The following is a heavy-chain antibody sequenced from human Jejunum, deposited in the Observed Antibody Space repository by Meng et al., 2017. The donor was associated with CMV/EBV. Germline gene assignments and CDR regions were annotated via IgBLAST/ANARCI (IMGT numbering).Heavy chain of an antibody. Sequence: IYSGASYWSWIRQPPAKGLEWIGYIYYSGNTNYNPSLKSRVSMSLDTSKNQFSLKLSSVTAADTAVYYCARISITTISGPYYYGLDVWGQGTTVTVSS. D-gene: IGHD5-12*01. V-gene: IGHV4-30-4*08. CDR3: ARISITTISGPYYYGLDV. J-gene: IGHJ6*02. CDR2: IYYSGNT. CDR1: IYSGASY.